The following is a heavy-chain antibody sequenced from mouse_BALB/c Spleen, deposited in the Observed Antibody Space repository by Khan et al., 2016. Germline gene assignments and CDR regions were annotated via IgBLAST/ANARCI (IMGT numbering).Heavy chain of an antibody. V-gene: IGHV3-8*02. CDR3: ARYDGRSYVRGMDY. CDR1: GDSITSGY. J-gene: IGHJ4*01. CDR2: ISYSGST. D-gene: IGHD1-1*01. Sequence: EVQLQESGPSLVKPSQTLSLTCSVTGDSITSGYWNWIRKFPGNKLEYMGYISYSGSTYYNPSLKSRISITRDTSKNQYYLQLKSVTTEDTATYXCARYDGRSYVRGMDYGGQGTSVTVSS.